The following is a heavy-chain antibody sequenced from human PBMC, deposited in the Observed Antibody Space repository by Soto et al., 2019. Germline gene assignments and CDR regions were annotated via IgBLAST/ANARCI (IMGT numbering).Heavy chain of an antibody. CDR1: GFSLSTSGVG. Sequence: SGPTLVNPTQTLTLTCTFSGFSLSTSGVGVGWIRQPPGKALEWLALIYWNDDKRYSPSLKSRLTITKDTSKNQVVLTMTNMEQDGSEKYHVDSAKGRCTITRDNAKNSLYLQMNSMRAEDTAVYYCARDGSPRYCDPLPRAYNWFDPWGQGTLVTVSS. D-gene: IGHD1-1*01. V-gene: IGHV2-5*01. CDR3: DSAKGRCTITRDNAKNSLYLQMNSMRAEDTAVYYCARDGSPRYCDPLPRAYNWFDP. CDR2: IYWNDDK. J-gene: IGHJ5*02.